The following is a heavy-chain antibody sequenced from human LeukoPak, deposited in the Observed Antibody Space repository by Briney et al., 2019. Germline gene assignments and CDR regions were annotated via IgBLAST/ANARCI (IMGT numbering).Heavy chain of an antibody. V-gene: IGHV3-23*01. J-gene: IGHJ3*02. CDR1: GFTFSSYA. Sequence: GGSLRLYCAASGFTFSSYAMSWVRQAPGQGREGVSALIGSGGSTYYADSVKGRITISRDNSKNTLYLQMNSLRAEDTAVYYCAKVPVFSLTISEVVTDDAFDIWGQGTIVTVSS. D-gene: IGHD3-3*01. CDR2: LIGSGGST. CDR3: AKVPVFSLTISEVVTDDAFDI.